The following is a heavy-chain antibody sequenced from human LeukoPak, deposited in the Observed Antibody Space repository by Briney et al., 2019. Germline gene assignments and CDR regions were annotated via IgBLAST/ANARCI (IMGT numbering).Heavy chain of an antibody. D-gene: IGHD3-9*01. CDR1: GFTFSSYA. CDR3: AKENYDILTGYVPFDY. CDR2: ISGSGGST. V-gene: IGHV3-23*01. J-gene: IGHJ4*02. Sequence: PGGSLRLSCAASGFTFSSYAMSWVHQAPGKGLEWVSAISGSGGSTYYADSVKGRFTISRDNSKNTLYLQMNSLRAEDTAVYYCAKENYDILTGYVPFDYWGQGTLVTVSS.